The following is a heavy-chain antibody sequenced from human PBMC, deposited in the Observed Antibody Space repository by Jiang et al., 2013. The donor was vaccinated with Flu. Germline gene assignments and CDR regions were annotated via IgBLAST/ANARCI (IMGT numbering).Heavy chain of an antibody. CDR2: VSGGGGDT. D-gene: IGHD6-19*01. Sequence: SGAEVKKPGASVKLSCKTSGYTFTSYTTHWLRQAPGQSLEWMGWVSGGGGDTKYSQRFQDRVTMTRNTSISTAYMDLTSVKSEDTAVYYCARVPAGYSRGWFADYWGQGTLVTVSS. V-gene: IGHV1-3*01. CDR3: ARVPAGYSRGWFADY. CDR1: GYTFTSYT. J-gene: IGHJ4*02.